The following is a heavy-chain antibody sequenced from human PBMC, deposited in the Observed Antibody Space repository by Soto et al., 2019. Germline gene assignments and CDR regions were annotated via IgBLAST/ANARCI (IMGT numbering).Heavy chain of an antibody. Sequence: QVQLVQSGAEVKNPGSSVKVSCKASGGTLSDYAVSWVRQARGQGLEWMGGIMPTVDSANYAQEFQGRRTITADESTSTANMELSSLTSDDTAIYYCAVAAVREILTEQSSGMAVWGQGTTVTVSS. V-gene: IGHV1-69*01. CDR1: GGTLSDYA. D-gene: IGHD3-10*01. CDR3: AVAAVREILTEQSSGMAV. J-gene: IGHJ6*02. CDR2: IMPTVDSA.